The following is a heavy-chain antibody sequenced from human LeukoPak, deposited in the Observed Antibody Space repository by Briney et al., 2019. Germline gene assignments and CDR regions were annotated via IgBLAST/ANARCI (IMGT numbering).Heavy chain of an antibody. J-gene: IGHJ6*02. CDR2: INNDGSGT. CDR1: GFTFSSCW. CDR3: ARDTVCSGTTCYLTYFYYYGMDV. Sequence: GGSLRLSCAASGFTFSSCWMHWVRQTPGKGLVWVSRINNDGSGTSYADSVKDRFTISRDNAKNILFLQMNSLRAEDTAVYYCARDTVCSGTTCYLTYFYYYGMDVWGQGTTVTVSS. D-gene: IGHD2-15*01. V-gene: IGHV3-74*01.